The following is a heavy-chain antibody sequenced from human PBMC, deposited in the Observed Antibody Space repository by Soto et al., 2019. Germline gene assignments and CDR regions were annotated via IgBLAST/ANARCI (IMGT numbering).Heavy chain of an antibody. CDR1: GGSISSYY. D-gene: IGHD2-15*01. J-gene: IGHJ4*02. CDR2: IYYSGST. V-gene: IGHV4-59*08. Sequence: QVQLQESGPGLVKPSETLSLTCTVSGGSISSYYWSWIRQPPGKGLEWIGYIYYSGSTNYNPSLKSRVTIPVDPSKTHFSLKLISVTAADTAVYYCAGRYGGTFDYWGQGTLVTVPS. CDR3: AGRYGGTFDY.